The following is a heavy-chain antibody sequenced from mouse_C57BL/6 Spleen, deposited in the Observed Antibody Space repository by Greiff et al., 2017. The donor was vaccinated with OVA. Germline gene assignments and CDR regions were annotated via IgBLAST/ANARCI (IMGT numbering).Heavy chain of an antibody. J-gene: IGHJ2*01. CDR2: IYPGDGDT. V-gene: IGHV1-82*01. CDR3: AREENYYGSSAY. Sequence: VKVVESGPELVKPGASVKISCKASGYAFSSSWMNWVKQRPGKGLEWIGRIYPGDGDTNYNGKFKGKATLTADKSSSTAYMQLSSLTSEDSAVYFCAREENYYGSSAYWGQGTTLTVSS. D-gene: IGHD1-1*01. CDR1: GYAFSSSW.